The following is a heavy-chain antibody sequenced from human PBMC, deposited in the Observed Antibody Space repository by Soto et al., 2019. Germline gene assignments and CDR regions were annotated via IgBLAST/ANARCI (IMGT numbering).Heavy chain of an antibody. CDR1: GFTFSAYA. CDR3: ARSMTNMSRYAY. Sequence: GGSLRLSCAASGFTFSAYAMRWVRQAPGKGLEWVSIISDGGGITNYGDSVKGRFTISRDNSKNTLFLQMNGLRAEDTAMYYCARSMTNMSRYAYWGQGTLVTVSS. D-gene: IGHD4-17*01. V-gene: IGHV3-23*01. J-gene: IGHJ4*02. CDR2: ISDGGGIT.